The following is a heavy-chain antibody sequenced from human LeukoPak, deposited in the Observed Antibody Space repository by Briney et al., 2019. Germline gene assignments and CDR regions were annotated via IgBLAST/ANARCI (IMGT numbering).Heavy chain of an antibody. Sequence: ASVTVSCKASGYTFTSYDINWVRQATGQGLEWMGWMNPNSGNTGYAQKFQGRVTMTRNTSISTAYMELSSLRSEDTAVYYCARGPPLRRQYYDFWSGYYPLYYYYGMDVWGQGTTVTVSS. D-gene: IGHD3-3*01. CDR1: GYTFTSYD. CDR2: MNPNSGNT. J-gene: IGHJ6*02. V-gene: IGHV1-8*01. CDR3: ARGPPLRRQYYDFWSGYYPLYYYYGMDV.